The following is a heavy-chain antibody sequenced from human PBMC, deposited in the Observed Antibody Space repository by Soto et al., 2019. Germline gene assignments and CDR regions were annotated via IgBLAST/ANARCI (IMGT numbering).Heavy chain of an antibody. J-gene: IGHJ4*02. V-gene: IGHV4-59*08. Sequence: QVQLQESGPGLVKPSETLSLTCTVSGGSIRSYYWSWIRQPPGKGLEWIGYIYYSGSTNYNHSLKTRVTRSVDTSMYKVSLKLGSVTAADTAGYYCARRYRSAIDYWGQGTLVTVSS. CDR2: IYYSGST. D-gene: IGHD6-25*01. CDR1: GGSIRSYY. CDR3: ARRYRSAIDY.